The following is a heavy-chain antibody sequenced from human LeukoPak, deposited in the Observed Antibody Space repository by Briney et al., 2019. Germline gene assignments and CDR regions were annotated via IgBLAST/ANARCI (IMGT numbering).Heavy chain of an antibody. CDR3: ARGPELATDYYPDY. Sequence: KSGGSLRLSCAASGFTFSSYSMNWVRQAPGKGLEWVSSISSSSSYIYYADSVKGRFTISRDNAKNSLYLQMNSLRAEDTAVYYCARGPELATDYYPDYWGQGTLVTVSS. CDR2: ISSSSSYI. J-gene: IGHJ4*02. CDR1: GFTFSSYS. V-gene: IGHV3-21*01. D-gene: IGHD1-26*01.